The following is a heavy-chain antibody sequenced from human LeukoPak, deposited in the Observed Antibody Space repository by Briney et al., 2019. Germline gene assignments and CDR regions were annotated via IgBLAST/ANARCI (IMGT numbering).Heavy chain of an antibody. Sequence: PSQTLSLTCTVSGGSISSGGYYWSWIRQPPGKGLEWIGYIYHSGSTYYNPSLKSRVTISVDRSKNQFSLKLSSVTAADTAVYYCARDRTGTIDYWGQGTLVTVSS. CDR3: ARDRTGTIDY. CDR2: IYHSGST. J-gene: IGHJ4*02. CDR1: GGSISSGGYY. D-gene: IGHD1-7*01. V-gene: IGHV4-30-2*01.